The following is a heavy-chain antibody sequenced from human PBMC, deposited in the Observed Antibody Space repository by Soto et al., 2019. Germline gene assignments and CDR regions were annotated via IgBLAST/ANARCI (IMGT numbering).Heavy chain of an antibody. J-gene: IGHJ3*02. D-gene: IGHD6-19*01. Sequence: EVQLVESGGGLLQPGGSRRLSCAVSGFTFSSYSINWVRQAPGKGLEWVSYISSSGDTKYYADSVQGRFSISRDNAKNTMYLQMNSLRDEDTAVYYCARALRQWLADSFDIWGQGTMVTVSS. CDR1: GFTFSSYS. CDR3: ARALRQWLADSFDI. CDR2: ISSSGDTK. V-gene: IGHV3-48*02.